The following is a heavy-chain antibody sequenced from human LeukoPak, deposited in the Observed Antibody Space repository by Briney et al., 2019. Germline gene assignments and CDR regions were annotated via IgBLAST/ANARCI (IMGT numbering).Heavy chain of an antibody. V-gene: IGHV6-1*01. J-gene: IGHJ6*02. CDR1: GDSVSSNSAT. CDR2: TYYRSKWYN. CDR3: ARGYGGLDV. D-gene: IGHD3-16*01. Sequence: QTLSLTCAISGDSVSSNSATWTWIRQSPSRGLEWLGRTYYRSKWYNEYAESVKSRITINPDTSKNQFSLQVNSVTPDDTAVYYCARGYGGLDVWGQGTTVTVSS.